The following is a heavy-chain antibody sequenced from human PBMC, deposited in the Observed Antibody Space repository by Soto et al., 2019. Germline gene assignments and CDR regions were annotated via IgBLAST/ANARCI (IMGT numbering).Heavy chain of an antibody. Sequence: QITLKESGPTLVKPTQTLTLTCTFSGFSLSTSGVGVGWIRQPPGKALEWLALIYWDDDKRYSPSLKSSLTITKDTSKNQVVLTMTNMDPVDTATYYCAHRDGYCISTSCYAWDYWGQGTLVTVSS. D-gene: IGHD2-2*01. CDR2: IYWDDDK. J-gene: IGHJ4*02. CDR3: AHRDGYCISTSCYAWDY. V-gene: IGHV2-5*02. CDR1: GFSLSTSGVG.